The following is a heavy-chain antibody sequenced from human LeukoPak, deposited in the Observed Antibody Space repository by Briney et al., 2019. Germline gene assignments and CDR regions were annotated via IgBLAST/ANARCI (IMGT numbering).Heavy chain of an antibody. D-gene: IGHD6-19*01. Sequence: GGSLRLSCAASGFTFSSYSMNWVRQAPGKGLEWVSSISSSSYIYYADSVKGRFTISRDNAKNSLSLQMNSLRAEDTAVYYCARDSSGWYGLIDYWGQGILVTVSS. CDR2: ISSSSYI. V-gene: IGHV3-21*01. J-gene: IGHJ4*02. CDR1: GFTFSSYS. CDR3: ARDSSGWYGLIDY.